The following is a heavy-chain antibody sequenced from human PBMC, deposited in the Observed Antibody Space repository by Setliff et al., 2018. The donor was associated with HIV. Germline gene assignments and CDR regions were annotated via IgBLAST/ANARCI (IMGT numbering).Heavy chain of an antibody. D-gene: IGHD3-3*01. CDR3: ARQHPFLEWSPLHFDQ. V-gene: IGHV4-38-2*01. CDR1: GDSINRGYY. CDR2: IYKSGST. J-gene: IGHJ4*02. Sequence: SETLSLTCAVSGDSINRGYYCAWIRQPPGKGPEWIGSIYKSGSTYHNPSLKSRVTISVNLSKNHFALKLTSVTAADTAVYYCARQHPFLEWSPLHFDQWGQGTLVTVSS.